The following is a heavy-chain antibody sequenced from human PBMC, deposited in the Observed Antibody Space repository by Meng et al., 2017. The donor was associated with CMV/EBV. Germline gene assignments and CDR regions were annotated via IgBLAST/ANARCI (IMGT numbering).Heavy chain of an antibody. V-gene: IGHV3-30*04. CDR2: ISYDGSNK. CDR1: GFTFSSYA. Sequence: GESLKISCAASGFTFSSYAMHWVRQAPGKGLEWVAVISYDGSNKYYADSVKGRFTISRDNSKNTLYVQMNSLRAEDTAVYYCARDRLYCSSTSCYFQHWGQGTLVTVSS. J-gene: IGHJ1*01. CDR3: ARDRLYCSSTSCYFQH. D-gene: IGHD2-2*01.